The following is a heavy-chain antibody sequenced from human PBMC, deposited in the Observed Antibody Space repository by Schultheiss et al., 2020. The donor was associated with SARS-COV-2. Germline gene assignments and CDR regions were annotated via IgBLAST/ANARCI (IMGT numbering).Heavy chain of an antibody. V-gene: IGHV4-4*07. Sequence: SETLSLTCTVSGGSISSYYWSWIRQPAGKGLEWIGRIYTSGSTNYNPSLKSRVTISVDTSKNQFSLKLSSVTAADTAVYYCAREPFWSGYYRTADLNWFDPWGQGTLVTVSS. CDR1: GGSISSYY. CDR2: IYTSGST. J-gene: IGHJ5*02. D-gene: IGHD3-3*01. CDR3: AREPFWSGYYRTADLNWFDP.